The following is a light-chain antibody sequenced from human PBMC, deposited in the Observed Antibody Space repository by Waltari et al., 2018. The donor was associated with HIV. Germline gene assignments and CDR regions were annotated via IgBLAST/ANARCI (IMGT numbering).Light chain of an antibody. J-gene: IGKJ4*01. Sequence: EVVLTQSPATLSLSPGERATLSCRASQSVSDYSAWYQQKPGQAPRLLIYDASNRATGIPARFSGSGSGTDFTLTISSLEPEDFAVYYCQQRSNWRRSGLTFGGGTKVEIK. CDR3: QQRSNWRRSGLT. CDR2: DAS. CDR1: QSVSDY. V-gene: IGKV3-11*01.